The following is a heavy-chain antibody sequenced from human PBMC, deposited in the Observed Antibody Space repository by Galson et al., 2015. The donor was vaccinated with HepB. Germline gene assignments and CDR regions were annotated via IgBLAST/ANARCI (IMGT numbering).Heavy chain of an antibody. J-gene: IGHJ4*02. CDR3: ARAGDLVNIAYYPED. Sequence: ETLSLTCTVSGGSVSSGSHYWSWIRQPPGKALEWIGYIFFSGGANYNPSLKSRVTMSLDTSKNQFSLKLTSVTAADTAVYYCARAGDLVNIAYYPEDWGQGTLVTVSS. V-gene: IGHV4-61*01. D-gene: IGHD4-17*01. CDR1: GGSVSSGSHY. CDR2: IFFSGGA.